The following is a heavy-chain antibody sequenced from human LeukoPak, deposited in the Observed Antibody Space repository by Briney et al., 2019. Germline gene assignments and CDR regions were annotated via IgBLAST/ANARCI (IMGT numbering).Heavy chain of an antibody. J-gene: IGHJ4*02. CDR3: ARDRTRYSSSWHLFDY. V-gene: IGHV1-18*01. CDR1: GYTFTSYG. D-gene: IGHD6-13*01. Sequence: GASVKVSCKASGYTFTSYGISWLRQAPGQGLEWMGWISAYNGNTNYAQKLQGRVAMTTDTSTSTAYMELRSLRSDDTAVYYCARDRTRYSSSWHLFDYWGQGTLVTVSS. CDR2: ISAYNGNT.